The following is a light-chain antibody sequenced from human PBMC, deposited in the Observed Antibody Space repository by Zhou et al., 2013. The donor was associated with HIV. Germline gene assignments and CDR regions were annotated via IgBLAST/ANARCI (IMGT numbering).Light chain of an antibody. Sequence: DIQMTQSPSTLSASVGDRVTITCRASQSINRWLAWYQQKPGKAPKLLIYEVSTLESGVPSRFSGSGSGTEFALIISSLQPEDFATYYCQQANSFPWTFGQGTKVEVK. CDR2: EVS. V-gene: IGKV1-5*03. CDR3: QQANSFPWT. J-gene: IGKJ1*01. CDR1: QSINRW.